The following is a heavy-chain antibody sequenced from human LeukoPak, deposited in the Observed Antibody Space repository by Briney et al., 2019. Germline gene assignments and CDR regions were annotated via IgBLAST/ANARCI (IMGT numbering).Heavy chain of an antibody. CDR2: IITIFGTA. CDR3: ASRRSYYYDSSGYMEH. Sequence: ASVKVSCKASGGTFSSYAISWVRQAPRQGLEWMGGIITIFGTANYAQKFQGRVTITADESTSTAYMGLSSLRSEDTAVYYCASRRSYYYDSSGYMEHWGQGTLVTVSS. D-gene: IGHD3-22*01. CDR1: GGTFSSYA. J-gene: IGHJ1*01. V-gene: IGHV1-69*13.